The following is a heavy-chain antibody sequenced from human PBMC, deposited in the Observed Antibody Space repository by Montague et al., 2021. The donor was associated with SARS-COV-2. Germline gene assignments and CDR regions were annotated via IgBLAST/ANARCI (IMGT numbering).Heavy chain of an antibody. D-gene: IGHD2-15*01. Sequence: SETLSLTCSVSGEPISGFFWSWIRQPAGKGLEWIGRIYYSGGTDYNPPLESRVTMSVDTSKNQFSLKVGSVTAADTAMYYCARGVVAALPGVDYWGRGTLVTVSS. J-gene: IGHJ4*02. CDR2: IYYSGGT. CDR1: GEPISGFF. CDR3: ARGVVAALPGVDY. V-gene: IGHV4-4*07.